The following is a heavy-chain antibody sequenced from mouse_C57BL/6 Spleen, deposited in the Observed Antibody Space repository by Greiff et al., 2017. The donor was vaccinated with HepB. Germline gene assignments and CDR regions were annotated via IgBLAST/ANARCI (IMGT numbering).Heavy chain of an antibody. CDR3: ARDTTVVATKDY. V-gene: IGHV1-82*01. D-gene: IGHD1-1*01. Sequence: QVTLKVSGPELVKPGASVKISCKASGYAFSSSWMNWVKQRPGKGLEWIGRIYPGDGDTNYNGKFKGKATLTADKSSSTAYMQLSSLTSEDSAVYFCARDTTVVATKDYWGQGTTLTVSS. J-gene: IGHJ2*01. CDR1: GYAFSSSW. CDR2: IYPGDGDT.